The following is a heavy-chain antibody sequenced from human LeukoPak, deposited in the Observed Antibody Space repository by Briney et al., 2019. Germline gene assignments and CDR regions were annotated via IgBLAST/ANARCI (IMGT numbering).Heavy chain of an antibody. J-gene: IGHJ5*02. CDR3: ARDQRSESYYPWGWFDP. D-gene: IGHD1-26*01. CDR1: GFAVSTNY. V-gene: IGHV3-66*02. CDR2: IYSDGST. Sequence: HPGGSLRLSCAASGFAVSTNYLSWVRQAPGKGLEWVSVIYSDGSTYYTDSVKSRFTISRDNSKNTLYLQMNSLRPEDTAVYYCARDQRSESYYPWGWFDPWGQGTLVTVSS.